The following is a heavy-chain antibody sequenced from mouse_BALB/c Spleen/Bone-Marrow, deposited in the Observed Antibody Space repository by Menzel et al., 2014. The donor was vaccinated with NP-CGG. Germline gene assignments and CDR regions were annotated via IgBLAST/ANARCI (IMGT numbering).Heavy chain of an antibody. J-gene: IGHJ4*01. CDR3: ARNAFYRGYAMDY. D-gene: IGHD2-12*01. Sequence: EVMLVESGGGLVQPGGSLKLSCATSGFTFSDYYMYWVRQTPEKRLEWVAYISNGGGSTYYPDTVKGRFTISRDNAKNTLYLQMSRLKSEDTAMYYCARNAFYRGYAMDYWGQGTSATVSS. CDR2: ISNGGGST. CDR1: GFTFSDYY. V-gene: IGHV5-12*02.